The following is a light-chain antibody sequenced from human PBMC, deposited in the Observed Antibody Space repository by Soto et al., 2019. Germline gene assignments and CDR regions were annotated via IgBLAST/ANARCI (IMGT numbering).Light chain of an antibody. CDR1: SSDVGGYNY. J-gene: IGLJ1*01. CDR2: DVS. V-gene: IGLV2-14*03. CDR3: SSYTTSNTRQIV. Sequence: QSALTQPASVSGSPGQSITISCTGTSSDVGGYNYVSWYQHHPGKAPNLMIFDVSNRPSGVSNRFSGSKSGNTASLTISGLQPEDEADYYCSSYTTSNTRQIVFGTGTELTVL.